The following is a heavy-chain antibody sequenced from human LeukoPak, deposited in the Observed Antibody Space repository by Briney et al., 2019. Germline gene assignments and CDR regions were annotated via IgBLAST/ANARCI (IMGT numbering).Heavy chain of an antibody. J-gene: IGHJ4*02. CDR1: GFTFSSYA. V-gene: IGHV3-53*01. CDR3: ARAGGTYTFDY. CDR2: IYGGGGT. D-gene: IGHD1-26*01. Sequence: PGGSLRLSCAASGFTFSSYAMSWVRQAPGKGLEWVSVIYGGGGTYYADSVKGRFTISRDNSKNTLYLQMNSLRAEDTAVYYCARAGGTYTFDYWGQGTLVTVSS.